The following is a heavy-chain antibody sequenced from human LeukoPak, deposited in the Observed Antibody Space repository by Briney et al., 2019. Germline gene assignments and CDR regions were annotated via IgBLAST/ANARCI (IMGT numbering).Heavy chain of an antibody. V-gene: IGHV3-30*18. Sequence: PGGSLRLSCAASGFTFSSYGMHWVRQAPGKGLEWVAVISYDGSNKYYADSVKGRFTISRDNSKNTLYLQMNSLRAEDTAVYHCAKDGSGHDAFDIWGQGTMVTVSS. J-gene: IGHJ3*02. CDR1: GFTFSSYG. D-gene: IGHD5-12*01. CDR2: ISYDGSNK. CDR3: AKDGSGHDAFDI.